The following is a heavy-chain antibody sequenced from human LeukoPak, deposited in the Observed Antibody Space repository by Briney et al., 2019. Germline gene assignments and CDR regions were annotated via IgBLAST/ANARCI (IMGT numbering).Heavy chain of an antibody. V-gene: IGHV1-58*02. CDR1: GFTFTSSA. CDR2: IVVGSGNT. D-gene: IGHD3-10*01. CDR3: ARGRILWFGELGDY. Sequence: GASVKVSCKASGFTFTSSAMQWVRQARGQRLEWIGWIVVGSGNTNYAQKFQERVTMTRDMSTSTVYMELSSLRSEDTAVYYCARGRILWFGELGDYWGQGTLVTVSS. J-gene: IGHJ4*02.